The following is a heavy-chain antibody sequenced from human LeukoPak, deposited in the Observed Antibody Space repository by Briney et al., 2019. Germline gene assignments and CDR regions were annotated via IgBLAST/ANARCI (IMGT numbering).Heavy chain of an antibody. CDR2: IIPILGIA. D-gene: IGHD2-21*02. CDR3: ASPMSDCGGDCSTLDY. CDR1: GGTFSSYA. V-gene: IGHV1-69*04. J-gene: IGHJ4*02. Sequence: ASVKVSCKASGGTFSSYAISWVRQAPGQGLEWMGRIIPILGIANYAQKFQGRVTITADKSTSTAYMELSSLRSEDTAVYYCASPMSDCGGDCSTLDYWGQGTLVTVSS.